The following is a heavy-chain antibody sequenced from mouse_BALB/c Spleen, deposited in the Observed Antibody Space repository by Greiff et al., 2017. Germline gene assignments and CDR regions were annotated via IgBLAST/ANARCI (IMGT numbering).Heavy chain of an antibody. CDR3: TRDPDYRYDSDY. CDR2: ISSGGSYT. Sequence: EVKVVESGGGLVKPGGSLKLSCAASGFTFSSYTMSWVRQTPEKRLEWVATISSGGSYTYYPDSVKGRFTISRDNAKNTLYLQMSSLKSEDTAMYYCTRDPDYRYDSDYWGQGTTLTVSS. CDR1: GFTFSSYT. D-gene: IGHD2-14*01. V-gene: IGHV5-6-4*01. J-gene: IGHJ2*01.